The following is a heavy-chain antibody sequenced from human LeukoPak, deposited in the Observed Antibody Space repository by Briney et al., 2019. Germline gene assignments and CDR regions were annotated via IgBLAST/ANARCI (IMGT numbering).Heavy chain of an antibody. D-gene: IGHD2-15*01. CDR2: ISSSSSYI. V-gene: IGHV3-21*04. J-gene: IGHJ3*02. CDR3: TRHCSGGSCIQHDAFDI. Sequence: GGSLRLSCAASGFTFSSYSMNWVRQAPGKGLEWVSSISSSSSYIYYADSVKGRFTISRDNAKNSLYLQMNSLKTEDTAVYYCTRHCSGGSCIQHDAFDIWGQGTMVTDSS. CDR1: GFTFSSYS.